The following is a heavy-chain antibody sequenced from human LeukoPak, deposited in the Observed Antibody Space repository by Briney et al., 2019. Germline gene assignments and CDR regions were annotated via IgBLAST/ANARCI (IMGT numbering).Heavy chain of an antibody. J-gene: IGHJ4*02. CDR1: GYTFTGYY. Sequence: VASVKVSCKASGYTFTGYYMHWVRQAPGQGLEWMGPINPNSGGTNYAQKFQGRVTMTRDTSISTAYMELSRLRSDDTAVYYCARLFSSGWNFDYWGQGTLVTVSS. CDR3: ARLFSSGWNFDY. V-gene: IGHV1-2*06. D-gene: IGHD6-19*01. CDR2: INPNSGGT.